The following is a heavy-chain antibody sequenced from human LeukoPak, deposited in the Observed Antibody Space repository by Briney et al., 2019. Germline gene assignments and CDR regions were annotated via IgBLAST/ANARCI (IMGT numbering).Heavy chain of an antibody. CDR1: GFTFSSYA. J-gene: IGHJ4*02. CDR2: ISSSSSYI. Sequence: GGSLRLSCAASGFTFSSYAINWVRQAPGKGLEWVSSISSSSSYIYYADSVKGRFTISRDNAKNSLYLQMNSLRAEDTAVYYCARDGQWLVGYFDYWGQGTLVTVSS. V-gene: IGHV3-21*01. D-gene: IGHD6-19*01. CDR3: ARDGQWLVGYFDY.